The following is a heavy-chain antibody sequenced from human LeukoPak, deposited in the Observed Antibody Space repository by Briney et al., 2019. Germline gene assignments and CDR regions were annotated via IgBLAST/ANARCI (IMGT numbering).Heavy chain of an antibody. D-gene: IGHD5-18*01. CDR2: INPNSGDT. J-gene: IGHJ5*02. CDR3: ARARYNYGSNWFDP. V-gene: IGHV1-2*02. CDR1: GYTFTGHY. Sequence: ASVKVSCKASGYTFTGHYIHWVRQAPGQGLEWMGWINPNSGDTYYAQKFQGKVTMTRDTSISTAYMELSRLRSDDTAVYYCARARYNYGSNWFDPWGQGTLVTVSS.